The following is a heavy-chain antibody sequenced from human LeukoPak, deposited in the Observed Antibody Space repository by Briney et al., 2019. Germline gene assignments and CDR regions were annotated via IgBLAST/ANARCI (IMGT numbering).Heavy chain of an antibody. J-gene: IGHJ4*02. Sequence: GGSLRLSCAASGFTFSSYAMHWVRQAPGRGLEGVAVISYDGSNKYYAVSVKGRLTMSRDNSKNTLYLQMNSLRAEDTAVYYCARSGPYFDYWGQGTLVTVSS. CDR1: GFTFSSYA. CDR3: ARSGPYFDY. V-gene: IGHV3-30-3*01. CDR2: ISYDGSNK.